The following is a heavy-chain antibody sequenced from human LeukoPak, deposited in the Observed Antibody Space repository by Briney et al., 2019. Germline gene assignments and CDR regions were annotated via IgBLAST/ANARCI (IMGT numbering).Heavy chain of an antibody. V-gene: IGHV4-34*01. CDR1: GGSFSGYY. D-gene: IGHD3-10*01. J-gene: IGHJ3*02. CDR2: INHSGST. CDR3: ARSGAMWFGDFDI. Sequence: PSETLSLTCAVYGGSFSGYYWSWIRQPPGKGLEWIGEINHSGSTNYNPSLKSRVTISVDTSKNQFSLKLSSVTAADTAVYYCARSGAMWFGDFDIWGEGTMVTVSS.